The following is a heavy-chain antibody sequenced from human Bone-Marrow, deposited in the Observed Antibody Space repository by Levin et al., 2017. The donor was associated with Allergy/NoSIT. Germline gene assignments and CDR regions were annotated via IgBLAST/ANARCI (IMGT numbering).Heavy chain of an antibody. J-gene: IGHJ5*02. Sequence: GESLKISCAASGFTFSSYAMHWVRQAPGKGLEWVAVISYDGSNKYYADSVKGRFTISRDNSKNTLYLQMNSLRAEDTAVYYCARGASYPWGQGTLVTVSS. CDR3: ARGASYP. D-gene: IGHD3-16*01. CDR2: ISYDGSNK. V-gene: IGHV3-30*04. CDR1: GFTFSSYA.